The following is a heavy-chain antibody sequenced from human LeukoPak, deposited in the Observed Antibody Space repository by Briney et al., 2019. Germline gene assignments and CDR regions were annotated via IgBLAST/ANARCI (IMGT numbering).Heavy chain of an antibody. J-gene: IGHJ5*02. CDR1: GYTFTGYY. CDR2: ISAYNGNT. D-gene: IGHD6-13*01. CDR3: ARDWDGYSSPGDWFDP. Sequence: ASVKVSCKASGYTFTGYYMHWVRQAPGQGLEWMGWISAYNGNTNYAQKLQGRVTMTTDTSTSTAYMELRSLRSDDTAVYYCARDWDGYSSPGDWFDPWGQGTLVTVSS. V-gene: IGHV1-18*04.